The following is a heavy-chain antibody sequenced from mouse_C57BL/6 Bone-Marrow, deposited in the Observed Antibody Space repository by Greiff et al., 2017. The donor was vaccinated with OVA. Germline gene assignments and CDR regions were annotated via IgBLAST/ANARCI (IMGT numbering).Heavy chain of an antibody. J-gene: IGHJ2*01. CDR2: IHPNSGST. CDR3: ARNRPFHCFDY. V-gene: IGHV1-64*01. Sequence: QVQLQQPGAELVKPGASVKLSCKASGYTFTSYWMHWVKQRPGQGLEWIGMIHPNSGSTNYNEKFKSKATLTVDKSSSTAYMQLSSLTSEDSAVYYCARNRPFHCFDYWGQGTTLTVSS. CDR1: GYTFTSYW.